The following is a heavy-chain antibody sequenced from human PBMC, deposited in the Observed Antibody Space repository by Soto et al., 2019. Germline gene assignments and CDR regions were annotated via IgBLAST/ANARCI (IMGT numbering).Heavy chain of an antibody. Sequence: EVQLLESGGGLVQPGGSLRLSCAASGFTFSSYAMNWVRQAPGKGLEWVSVISGSGDSPYYADSVKGRFTISRDNSKNTLYLQMNSRRAEDTAVYYCATRGSGNYFDYWGQGTLVTVSS. D-gene: IGHD3-10*01. V-gene: IGHV3-23*01. CDR3: ATRGSGNYFDY. CDR2: ISGSGDSP. CDR1: GFTFSSYA. J-gene: IGHJ4*02.